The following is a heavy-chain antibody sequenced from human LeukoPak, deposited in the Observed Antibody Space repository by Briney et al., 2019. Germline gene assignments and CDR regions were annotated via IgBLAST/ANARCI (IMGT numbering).Heavy chain of an antibody. V-gene: IGHV3-30*02. CDR2: IRYDGTAQ. J-gene: IGHJ3*02. CDR1: GFTFSNYG. CDR3: ARGNSNGFDI. Sequence: GGSLRLSCAASGFTFSNYGMDWVCQAPGKGLEWVTFIRYDGTAQYYADAVKGRFTISRDNSKNTLYLQVNSVRAEDTAVYYCARGNSNGFDIWVQGTMATVSS. D-gene: IGHD1-7*01.